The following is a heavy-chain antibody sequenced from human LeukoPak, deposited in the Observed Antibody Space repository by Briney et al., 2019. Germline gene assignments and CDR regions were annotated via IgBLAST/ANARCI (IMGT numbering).Heavy chain of an antibody. CDR2: IKQDGSET. D-gene: IGHD5-24*01. CDR1: GFTFSNYW. V-gene: IGHV3-7*01. Sequence: GGSLRLSCAASGFTFSNYWMNWVRQAPGKGLECLANIKQDGSETYYADSVKGRFTISRDNAKNSLYLQMNSLRAEDTAVYYCARETPRRGETRDGYRWGQETLVTVSS. CDR3: ARETPRRGETRDGYR. J-gene: IGHJ4*02.